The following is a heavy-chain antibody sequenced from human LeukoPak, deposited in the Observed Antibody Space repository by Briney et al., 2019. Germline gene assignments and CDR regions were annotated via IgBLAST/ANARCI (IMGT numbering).Heavy chain of an antibody. V-gene: IGHV4-34*01. CDR2: INHSGST. CDR1: GGAFSGYS. Sequence: SETLSLTCAVDGGAFSGYSWSWIRQPPGKGLEWIGEINHSGSTKYNPSLKSRVTISVDTSKNQFSLKPGAVTAADAAGYYCARGVGSVTTVFDYWGQGTLVTVSS. J-gene: IGHJ4*02. CDR3: ARGVGSVTTVFDY. D-gene: IGHD4-17*01.